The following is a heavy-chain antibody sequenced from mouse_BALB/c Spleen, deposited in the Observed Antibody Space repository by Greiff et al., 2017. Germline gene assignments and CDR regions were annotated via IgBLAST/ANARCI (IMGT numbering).Heavy chain of an antibody. CDR1: GYTFTSYW. V-gene: IGHV1-69*02. CDR2: IYPSDSYT. J-gene: IGHJ2*01. CDR3: TTSYYGSRYFDY. D-gene: IGHD1-1*01. Sequence: QVQLKQPGAELVRPGASVKLSCKASGYTFTSYWVNWVKQRPGQGLEWIGNIYPSDSYTNYNQKFKDKATLTVDKSSSTAYMQLSSPTSEDSAVYYCTTSYYGSRYFDYWGQGTTLTVSS.